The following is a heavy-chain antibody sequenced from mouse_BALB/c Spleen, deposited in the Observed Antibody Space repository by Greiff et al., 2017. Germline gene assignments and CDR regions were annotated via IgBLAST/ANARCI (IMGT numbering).Heavy chain of an antibody. CDR3: ARGDYDRGGYFDV. CDR2: ISYSGST. V-gene: IGHV3-8*02. J-gene: IGHJ1*01. CDR1: GDSITSGY. D-gene: IGHD2-4*01. Sequence: VQLQQSGPSLVKPSQTLSLTCSVTGDSITSGYWNWIRKFPGNKLEYMGYISYSGSTYYNPSLKSRISITRDTSKNQYYLQLNSVTTEDTATYYCARGDYDRGGYFDVWGAGTTVTVSS.